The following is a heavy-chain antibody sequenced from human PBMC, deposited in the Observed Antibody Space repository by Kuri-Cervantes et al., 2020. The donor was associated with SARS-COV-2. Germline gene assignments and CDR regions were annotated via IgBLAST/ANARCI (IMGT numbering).Heavy chain of an antibody. D-gene: IGHD3-3*01. Sequence: GESLKISCAASGFNVSSTYMSWVRQAPGKGLEWVAVISYDGSNKYYADSVKGRFTISRDNSKNTLYLQMNSLRAEDTAVYYCARVEVTILSADYWGQGTLVTVSS. CDR1: GFNVSSTY. CDR2: ISYDGSNK. J-gene: IGHJ4*02. V-gene: IGHV3-30-3*01. CDR3: ARVEVTILSADY.